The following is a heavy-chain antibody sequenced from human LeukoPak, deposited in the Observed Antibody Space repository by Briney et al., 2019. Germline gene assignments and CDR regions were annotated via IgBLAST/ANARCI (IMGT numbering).Heavy chain of an antibody. D-gene: IGHD1-1*01. CDR3: ARGPPRGKYYYMDV. J-gene: IGHJ6*03. CDR1: GFTFSSFD. Sequence: GVSLRLSCAASGFTFSSFDMHWVLKPAGQCLESVSALGTASDTCYPGPVEGRFTLSRDNAKNSLYLQMNSLTAGDTAVYYCARGPPRGKYYYMDVWGKGTTVTVSS. CDR2: LGTASDT. V-gene: IGHV3-13*01.